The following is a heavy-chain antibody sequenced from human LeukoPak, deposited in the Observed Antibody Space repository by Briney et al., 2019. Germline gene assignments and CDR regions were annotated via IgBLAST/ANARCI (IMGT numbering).Heavy chain of an antibody. CDR1: GFTLSSYS. D-gene: IGHD3-16*01. J-gene: IGHJ6*03. CDR2: ISSSSSYI. V-gene: IGHV3-21*04. CDR3: ASSVGGEYYYYYMDV. Sequence: GGSLRLSCAASGFTLSSYSMNWVRQAPGKGLEWVSSISSSSSYIYYADSVKGRFTISRDNAKNSLYLQMNSLRAEDTALYYCASSVGGEYYYYYMDVWGKGTTVTVSS.